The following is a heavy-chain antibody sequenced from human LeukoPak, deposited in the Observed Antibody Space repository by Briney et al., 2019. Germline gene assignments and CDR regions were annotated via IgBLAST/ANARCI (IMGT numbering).Heavy chain of an antibody. CDR2: IYYSGST. CDR1: GGSISSSSYY. CDR3: ALSEGGWTPFDY. D-gene: IGHD2-15*01. J-gene: IGHJ4*02. Sequence: SETPSLTCTVSGGSISSSSYYWGWIRQPPGKGLERIGSIYYSGSTYYNPSLKSRVTISVDTSKNQFSLKLSSVTAADTAVYYCALSEGGWTPFDYWGQGTLVTVSS. V-gene: IGHV4-39*05.